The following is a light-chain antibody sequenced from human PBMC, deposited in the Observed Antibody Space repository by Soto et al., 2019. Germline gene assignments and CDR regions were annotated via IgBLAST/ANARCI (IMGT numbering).Light chain of an antibody. CDR2: LNSDGSH. V-gene: IGLV4-69*01. CDR1: SGHSSYA. Sequence: QPGLTQSPSASASLGASVKLTCTLSSGHSSYAIAWHQQQPEKGPRFLMKLNSDGSHSKGDGIPDRFSGSSSGAERYLTISSLQSEDEADYYCQTWGTGPWVFGGGTKLTVL. J-gene: IGLJ3*02. CDR3: QTWGTGPWV.